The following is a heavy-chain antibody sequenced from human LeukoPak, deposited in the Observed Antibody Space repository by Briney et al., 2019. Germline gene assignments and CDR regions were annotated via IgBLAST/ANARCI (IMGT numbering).Heavy chain of an antibody. Sequence: PSGTLSLTCAVSGGSISSSNWWSWVRQPPGKGLEWIGEIYHSGSTNYNPSLKSRVTISVDKSKNQFSLKLSSVTAADTAVYYCARSRPGCSGGSCYWDFDYWGQGTLVTVSS. CDR3: ARSRPGCSGGSCYWDFDY. D-gene: IGHD2-15*01. J-gene: IGHJ4*02. CDR2: IYHSGST. CDR1: GGSISSSNW. V-gene: IGHV4-4*02.